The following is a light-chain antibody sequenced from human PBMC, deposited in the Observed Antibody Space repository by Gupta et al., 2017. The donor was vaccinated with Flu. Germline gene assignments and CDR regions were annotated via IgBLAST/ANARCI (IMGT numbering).Light chain of an antibody. Sequence: QSVLTQPPSASGTPGQRVTICCSGSNSDIGSNTVTWYQQLPVTAPKLLIHSNNQRPSGVPDRFSGSKSGTSASLAISGLQAEDEADYYCATWDDSLNDWLFGGGTKLTVL. V-gene: IGLV1-44*01. J-gene: IGLJ3*02. CDR3: ATWDDSLNDWL. CDR2: SNN. CDR1: NSDIGSNT.